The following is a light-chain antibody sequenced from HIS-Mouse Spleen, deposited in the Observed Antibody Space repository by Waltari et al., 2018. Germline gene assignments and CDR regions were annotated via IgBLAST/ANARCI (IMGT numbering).Light chain of an antibody. V-gene: IGLV3-1*01. Sequence: SYELTQPPSVSVSPGQTASITCSGDKLGDKYACWYQQKPGQSPVLVIYQDSKRTSGTPEGFSGSNSGNTATLTISGTQAMDEADYYCQAWDGFGGGTKLTVL. CDR1: KLGDKY. CDR3: QAWDG. CDR2: QDS. J-gene: IGLJ2*01.